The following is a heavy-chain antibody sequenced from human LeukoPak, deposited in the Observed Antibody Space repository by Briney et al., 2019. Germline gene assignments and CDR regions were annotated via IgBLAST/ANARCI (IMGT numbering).Heavy chain of an antibody. Sequence: ASVKVSCKTSAYTFTNYGISWVRQAPGQGLEWMGWIRAYNGNTNYAQKLQGRVTMTTDTSTSTAYMELRSLRSDDTAVYYCARDLCSGGSCYFDYWGQGTLVTVSS. CDR3: ARDLCSGGSCYFDY. J-gene: IGHJ4*02. CDR2: IRAYNGNT. D-gene: IGHD2-15*01. V-gene: IGHV1-18*01. CDR1: AYTFTNYG.